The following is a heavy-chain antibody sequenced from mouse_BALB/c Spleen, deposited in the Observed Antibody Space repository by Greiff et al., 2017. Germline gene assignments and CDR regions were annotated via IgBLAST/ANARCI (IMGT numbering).Heavy chain of an antibody. CDR2: IDPYNGGT. CDR3: ARSDFYYGSSYYAMDY. CDR1: GYSFTDYN. V-gene: IGHV1S135*01. J-gene: IGHJ4*01. D-gene: IGHD1-1*01. Sequence: EVQLQQSGPELVKPGASVKVSCKASGYSFTDYNMYWVKQSHGKSLEWIGYIDPYNGGTNYNEKFKGKATLTADKSSSTAYMQLSSLTSDDSAVYFCARSDFYYGSSYYAMDYWGQGTSVTVSS.